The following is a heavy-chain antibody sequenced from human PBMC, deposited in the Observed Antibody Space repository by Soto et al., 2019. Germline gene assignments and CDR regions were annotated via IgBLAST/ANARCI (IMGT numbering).Heavy chain of an antibody. CDR1: GGTFRSYA. CDR2: IIPMFGIP. D-gene: IGHD1-26*01. V-gene: IGHV1-69*01. J-gene: IGHJ6*02. CDR3: ARGMEPSSLYGMDV. Sequence: QVQLVQSGAEVREPGSSVKVSCEASGGTFRSYAINWVRQAPGHGLEWMGGIIPMFGIPNYAEKCLGRVTMSADDSESTAYMAVTRLKSDVTAMYYCARGMEPSSLYGMDVWGLGTKVTVSS.